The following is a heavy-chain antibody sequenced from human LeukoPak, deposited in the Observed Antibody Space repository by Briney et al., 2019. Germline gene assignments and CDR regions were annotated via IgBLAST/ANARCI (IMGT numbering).Heavy chain of an antibody. CDR3: AKNLYSGSSWYGGAFDF. Sequence: GGSLRLSCGASGFTFTNYGMHWVRQAPGKGLEWVALIRYDGSNRYYADSVEGRFTISRDNSKNTLYLQMNSLRAEDTAVYYCAKNLYSGSSWYGGAFDFWGQGTMVTVSS. CDR1: GFTFTNYG. D-gene: IGHD6-13*01. V-gene: IGHV3-30*02. J-gene: IGHJ3*01. CDR2: IRYDGSNR.